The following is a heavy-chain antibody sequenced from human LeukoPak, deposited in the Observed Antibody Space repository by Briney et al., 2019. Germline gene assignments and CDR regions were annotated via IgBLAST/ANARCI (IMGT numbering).Heavy chain of an antibody. V-gene: IGHV3-21*01. Sequence: GGSLRLSCAASGFTFSSYSMNWVRQAPGKGLEWVSSISSSSSYIYYADSVKGRFTISRDNAKNSLYLQMNSLRAEDTAVYYCARWSHGSGSLFTRFDPWGQGTLVTVSS. D-gene: IGHD3-10*01. CDR3: ARWSHGSGSLFTRFDP. J-gene: IGHJ5*02. CDR2: ISSSSSYI. CDR1: GFTFSSYS.